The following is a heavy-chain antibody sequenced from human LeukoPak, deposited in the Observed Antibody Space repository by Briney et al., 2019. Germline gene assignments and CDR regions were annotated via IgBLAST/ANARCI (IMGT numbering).Heavy chain of an antibody. CDR1: GYTFSNYG. V-gene: IGHV1-18*01. CDR3: AREPGELLWFGEPHGSY. J-gene: IGHJ4*02. CDR2: ITPYNGNT. Sequence: ASVKVSCKASGYTFSNYGVTWVRQAPGQGLEWMGWITPYNGNTKYAQKVQGRVTMTIDTSTSTAYMELSRLRSDDTAVYYCAREPGELLWFGEPHGSYWGQGTLVTVSS. D-gene: IGHD3-10*01.